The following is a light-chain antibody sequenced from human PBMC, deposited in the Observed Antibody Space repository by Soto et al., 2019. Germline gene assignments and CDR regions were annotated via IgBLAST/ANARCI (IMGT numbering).Light chain of an antibody. CDR2: KAS. V-gene: IGKV1-5*03. Sequence: DIPITQSTSTLSASVGYRVTITCRASQSISSWLAWYQQKPGKARKLLIYKASSVESGVPSRFRGSGSGTEFTLTISSLQPDDFATYYCQQYNSYSTWTFGQGTKV. CDR1: QSISSW. CDR3: QQYNSYSTWT. J-gene: IGKJ1*01.